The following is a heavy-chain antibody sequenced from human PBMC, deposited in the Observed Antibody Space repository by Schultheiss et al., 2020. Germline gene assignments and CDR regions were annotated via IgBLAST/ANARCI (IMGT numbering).Heavy chain of an antibody. J-gene: IGHJ3*02. CDR2: ISAYNGNT. D-gene: IGHD6-13*01. Sequence: ASVKVSCKASGYTFTSYGISWVRQAPGQGLEWMGWISAYNGNTNYAQKLQGRVTMTTDTSTSTVYMELSSLRSEDTAVYYCARVSGMQQLVGAFDIWGQGTMVTVSS. CDR3: ARVSGMQQLVGAFDI. CDR1: GYTFTSYG. V-gene: IGHV1-18*01.